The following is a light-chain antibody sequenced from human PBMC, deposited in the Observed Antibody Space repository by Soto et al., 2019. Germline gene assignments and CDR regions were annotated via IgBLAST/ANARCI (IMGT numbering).Light chain of an antibody. V-gene: IGLV1-40*01. Sequence: QSVLTQPPSVSGAPGQRVTISCTGSSSNIGAGYDVHWYQQLPGTAPKLLIYGNSNRPSGVPDRFSGSKSGPSASLAITGLQAEDEAYYYCQSYDSSLSGSRVFGTGTKLTVL. CDR1: SSNIGAGYD. CDR2: GNS. J-gene: IGLJ1*01. CDR3: QSYDSSLSGSRV.